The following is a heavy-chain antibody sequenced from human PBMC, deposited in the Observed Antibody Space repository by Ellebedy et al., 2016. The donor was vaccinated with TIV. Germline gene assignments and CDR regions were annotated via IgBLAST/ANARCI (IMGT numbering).Heavy chain of an antibody. D-gene: IGHD3-22*01. Sequence: MPSETLSLTCAVYGGSFSGYYWSWIRQPPGKGLEWIGEINHSGSTNYNPSLKSPVTISVDTSKNQFSLKLSSVTAADTAVYYCARANLHYYYDSSEYYYVPHGMDVWGQGTTVTVSS. J-gene: IGHJ6*02. CDR3: ARANLHYYYDSSEYYYVPHGMDV. V-gene: IGHV4-34*01. CDR2: INHSGST. CDR1: GGSFSGYY.